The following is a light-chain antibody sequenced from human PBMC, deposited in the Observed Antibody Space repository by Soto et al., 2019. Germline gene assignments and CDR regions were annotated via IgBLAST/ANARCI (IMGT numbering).Light chain of an antibody. Sequence: QSVLTQPPSASGTPGQRVTISCSGSSSNIGSDTVNWYQQLPGTAPKLLIHRSNQPPSVVPGRFSASNAGTSASLAIRGLHAEEAADYYCSSWDGSPNGCVFGGGTKLTVL. J-gene: IGLJ3*02. CDR1: SSNIGSDT. V-gene: IGLV1-44*01. CDR3: SSWDGSPNGCV. CDR2: RSN.